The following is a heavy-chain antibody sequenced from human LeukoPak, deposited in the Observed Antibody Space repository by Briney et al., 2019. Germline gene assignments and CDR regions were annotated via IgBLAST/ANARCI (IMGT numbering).Heavy chain of an antibody. CDR2: IIPILGIA. Sequence: GASVKVSCKASGGTFSSYAISWVRQAPGQGLEWMGRIIPILGIANYAQKFQGRVTITADKSTSTAYMELSSLRSEDTAVYYCAREETYDSSGYVSYYFDYWGQGTLVTVSS. D-gene: IGHD3-22*01. V-gene: IGHV1-69*04. J-gene: IGHJ4*02. CDR1: GGTFSSYA. CDR3: AREETYDSSGYVSYYFDY.